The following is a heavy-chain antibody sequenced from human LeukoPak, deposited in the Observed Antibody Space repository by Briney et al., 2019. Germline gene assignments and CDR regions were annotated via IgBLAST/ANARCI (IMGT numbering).Heavy chain of an antibody. J-gene: IGHJ3*02. CDR2: INPNSGGT. Sequence: ASVKVSCKASGYTFTGYYMHWVRQAPGQGLEWMGWINPNSGGTSYAQKFQGRVTMTRDTSISTAYMELSRLRSDDTAVYYCARVKRKKGYDSSGSQDAFDIWGQGTMVTVSS. D-gene: IGHD3-22*01. CDR1: GYTFTGYY. V-gene: IGHV1-2*02. CDR3: ARVKRKKGYDSSGSQDAFDI.